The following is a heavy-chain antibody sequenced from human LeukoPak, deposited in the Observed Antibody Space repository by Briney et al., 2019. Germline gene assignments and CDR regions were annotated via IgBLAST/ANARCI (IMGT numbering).Heavy chain of an antibody. J-gene: IGHJ4*02. D-gene: IGHD2-2*01. CDR3: ARQDIVVVPAAIAFYFDY. Sequence: GGSLRLSCAGSGFIFSSYWMHWVRQAPGKGLVWVSYISSSGSTIYYADSVKGRFTISRNNAKNSLYLQMNSLRAEDTAVYYCARQDIVVVPAAIAFYFDYWGQGTLVTVSS. CDR2: ISSSGSTI. CDR1: GFIFSSYW. V-gene: IGHV3-48*04.